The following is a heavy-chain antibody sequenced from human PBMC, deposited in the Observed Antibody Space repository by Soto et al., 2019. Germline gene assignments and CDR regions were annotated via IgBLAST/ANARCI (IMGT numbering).Heavy chain of an antibody. Sequence: QLQLQESGPRLVKPSETLSLTCTVSGGSISSSGYYWGWIRQPPGKGLEWIGTIYYSGSTYYNPSLKRRVTISVDTSKNQFSLKLSSVTAADTAVYYCARQFSVYGDYGRYFDFWGQGTLVTVSS. CDR1: GGSISSSGYY. D-gene: IGHD4-17*01. J-gene: IGHJ4*02. CDR2: IYYSGST. CDR3: ARQFSVYGDYGRYFDF. V-gene: IGHV4-39*01.